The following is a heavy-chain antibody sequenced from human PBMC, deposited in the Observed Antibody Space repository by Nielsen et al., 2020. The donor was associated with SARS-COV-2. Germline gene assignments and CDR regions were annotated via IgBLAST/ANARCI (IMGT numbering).Heavy chain of an antibody. CDR2: IYNSGST. CDR1: GGSITSGDYF. D-gene: IGHD1-26*01. Sequence: SETLSLTCTVSGGSITSGDYFWSWIRQPPGKGLEWIGYIYNSGSTSYNPSLKSRLTISVDTSKNQFSLKLSSVTAADTAVYYCVRVELLLEGVHWFDPWGQGTLVTVSP. J-gene: IGHJ5*02. V-gene: IGHV4-30-4*01. CDR3: VRVELLLEGVHWFDP.